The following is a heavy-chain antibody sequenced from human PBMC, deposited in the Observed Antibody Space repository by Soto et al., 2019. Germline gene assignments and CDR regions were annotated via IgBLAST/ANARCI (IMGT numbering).Heavy chain of an antibody. CDR3: ARDAAIGMNEY. Sequence: QVQLVQSGAEVKKPGASVKVSCKASGYTFTSYGISWVRQAPGQGLEWMGWISAYNGNTKYAQKLQGRVTMTTDTSTSTAYMEPRSLRSADTVGYYCARDAAIGMNEYWGQGTLVTVSS. D-gene: IGHD1-1*01. V-gene: IGHV1-18*01. CDR1: GYTFTSYG. J-gene: IGHJ4*02. CDR2: ISAYNGNT.